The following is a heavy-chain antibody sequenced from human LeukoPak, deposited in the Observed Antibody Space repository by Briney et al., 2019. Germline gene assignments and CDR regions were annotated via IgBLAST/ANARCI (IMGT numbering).Heavy chain of an antibody. CDR1: GGTCSSYA. V-gene: IGHV1-69*05. CDR2: IIPIFGTA. D-gene: IGHD5-18*01. J-gene: IGHJ4*02. Sequence: SVKVSCKASGGTCSSYAISWVRQAPGQGLEWMGGIIPIFGTANYAQKFQGRVTITTDESTSTAYMELSSLRSEDTAVYYCASIRGYSYGSFDYWGQGTLVTVSS. CDR3: ASIRGYSYGSFDY.